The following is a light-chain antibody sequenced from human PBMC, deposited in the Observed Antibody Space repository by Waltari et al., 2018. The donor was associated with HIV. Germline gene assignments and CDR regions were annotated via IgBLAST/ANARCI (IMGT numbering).Light chain of an antibody. CDR1: TLSRYY. CDR3: NSRDSSDTSYV. CDR2: DST. V-gene: IGLV3-19*01. J-gene: IGLJ1*01. Sequence: SSDLTQDPAVSVALVETVRITCRGDTLSRYYAAWYQQKPGQAPLLVIYDSTNRPSGIPDRFSGSTSGGTASLTITGAQAEDEADYYCNSRDSSDTSYVFGPGTYVTVL.